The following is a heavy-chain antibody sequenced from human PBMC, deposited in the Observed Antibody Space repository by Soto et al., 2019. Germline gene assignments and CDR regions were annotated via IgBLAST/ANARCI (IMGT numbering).Heavy chain of an antibody. J-gene: IGHJ4*02. CDR3: AKDARDGYNYFDY. V-gene: IGHV3-23*01. CDR2: ISGSGGST. Sequence: GSLRLSCAASGFTFSSYAMSWVRQAPGKGLEWVSAISGSGGSTYYADFVKGRFTISRDNSKNTLYLQMNSPRAEDTAVYYCAKDARDGYNYFDYWGQGTLVTVSS. D-gene: IGHD5-12*01. CDR1: GFTFSSYA.